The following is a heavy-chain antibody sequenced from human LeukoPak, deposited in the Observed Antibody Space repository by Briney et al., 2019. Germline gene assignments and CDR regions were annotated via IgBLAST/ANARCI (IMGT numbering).Heavy chain of an antibody. J-gene: IGHJ3*02. Sequence: PSETLSLTCTVSGGSISSYYWSWIRQPPGKGLEWIGYIYYSGSTNYNPSLKSRVTISVDTSKNQFSLKLSSVTAADTAVYYCARHHESGTSDAFDIWGQGTMVTVSS. V-gene: IGHV4-59*08. CDR2: IYYSGST. D-gene: IGHD3-10*01. CDR3: ARHHESGTSDAFDI. CDR1: GGSISSYY.